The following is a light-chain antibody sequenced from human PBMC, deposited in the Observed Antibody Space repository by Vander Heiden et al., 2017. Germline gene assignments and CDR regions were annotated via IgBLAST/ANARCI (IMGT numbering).Light chain of an antibody. V-gene: IGKV1-5*03. CDR2: KAS. CDR1: QSISSW. Sequence: IQMTQSPSTLSASVGDRVTITCRASQSISSWLAWYQQKPGKAPKLLIYKASSLESGVPSRFSGSGSGTEFTLTISSLQPDDFATYYCQQENSSSWTFGQGTKVEIK. J-gene: IGKJ1*01. CDR3: QQENSSSWT.